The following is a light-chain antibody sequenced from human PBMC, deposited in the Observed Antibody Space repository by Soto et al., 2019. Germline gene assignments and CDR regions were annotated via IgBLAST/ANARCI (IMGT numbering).Light chain of an antibody. CDR1: QTISSW. V-gene: IGKV1-5*03. CDR2: KAS. CDR3: EHYYSYPVT. Sequence: DIQMTQSPSTLSGSVGDRVTITCRASQTISSWVAWYQQKPGDAPKLLIYKASNLKSGVPTRVSGRGSGTEVALTISILQPDDFASYYCEHYYSYPVTCSQGTKV. J-gene: IGKJ1*01.